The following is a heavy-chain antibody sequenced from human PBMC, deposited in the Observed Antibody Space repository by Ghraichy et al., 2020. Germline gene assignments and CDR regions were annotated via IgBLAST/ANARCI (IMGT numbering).Heavy chain of an antibody. V-gene: IGHV3-48*03. J-gene: IGHJ3*01. CDR1: GFSLSSYE. CDR2: ISESASTI. CDR3: AREISGSYYALDV. D-gene: IGHD3-10*01. Sequence: GGSLRLSCDASGFSLSSYEMSWVRQAPGKGLQWVAYISESASTIYYADSVKGRFTISRDNAWNILYLEINSLRTEDTALYYCAREISGSYYALDVWGRGTMVTVSS.